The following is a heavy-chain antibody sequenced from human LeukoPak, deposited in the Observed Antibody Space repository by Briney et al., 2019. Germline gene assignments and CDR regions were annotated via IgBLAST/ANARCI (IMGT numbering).Heavy chain of an antibody. CDR1: GFSVSNTY. V-gene: IGHV3-53*01. Sequence: PGGSLRLSCAASGFSVSNTYMSWVRQAPGKGLESVSLISSGGGTYYADSVKGRFTISRDNSKNTLYLQMNSLRAEDTAVYSCARSMRIVVVPAALSIFDYWGLGTLVTVSP. J-gene: IGHJ4*02. CDR3: ARSMRIVVVPAALSIFDY. D-gene: IGHD2-2*01. CDR2: ISSGGGT.